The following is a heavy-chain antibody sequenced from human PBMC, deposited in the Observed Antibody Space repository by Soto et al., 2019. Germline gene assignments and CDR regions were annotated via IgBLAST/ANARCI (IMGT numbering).Heavy chain of an antibody. CDR2: ISAYNGHT. J-gene: IGHJ4*02. CDR3: ARAEKRSYDDY. CDR1: GYTFTMYG. Sequence: ASVKVSCKASGYTFTMYGISWVRQAPGQGLEWMGWISAYNGHTNYAQKFQGRVSMTTDTSTSTAYMELRSLRSDDTTVYYCARAEKRSYDDYWGQGTLVTVSS. D-gene: IGHD3-22*01. V-gene: IGHV1-18*01.